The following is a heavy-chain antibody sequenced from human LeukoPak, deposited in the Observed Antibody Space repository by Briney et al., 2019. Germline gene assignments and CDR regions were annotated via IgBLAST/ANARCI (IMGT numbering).Heavy chain of an antibody. CDR2: ISWNSGSI. CDR3: AKEGSDRGFDY. V-gene: IGHV3-9*01. Sequence: GGSLRLSCAASGFTFDDYAMHWVRHAPGKGLEWVSGISWNSGSIGYADSVKGRFTISRDNAKNSMYLQMNSLRAEDTALYYCAKEGSDRGFDYWGQGTLVTVSS. D-gene: IGHD1-26*01. CDR1: GFTFDDYA. J-gene: IGHJ4*02.